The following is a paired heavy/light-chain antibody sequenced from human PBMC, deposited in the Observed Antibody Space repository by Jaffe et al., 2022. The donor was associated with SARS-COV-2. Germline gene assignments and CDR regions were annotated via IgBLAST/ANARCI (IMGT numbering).Heavy chain of an antibody. CDR1: GFTFSSYA. Sequence: EVQLLESGGGLVQPGGSLRLSCAASGFTFSSYAMSWVRQAPGKGLEWVSGISGSGGYAYYADSVKGRFTISRDNSKNTLYLQMNSLRVEDTAIYYCAKTKGAAAPGGAFDIWGQGTMVTVSS. D-gene: IGHD6-13*01. V-gene: IGHV3-23*01. J-gene: IGHJ3*02. CDR2: ISGSGGYA. CDR3: AKTKGAAAPGGAFDI.
Light chain of an antibody. CDR3: ATWDVSLNVVL. V-gene: IGLV1-44*01. CDR2: SST. J-gene: IGLJ2*01. CDR1: SSNIGSNT. Sequence: QSVLTQPPSASGTPGQRVTISCSGSSSNIGSNTVNWYQQLPGTAPKLLIYSSTQRPSGVPDRFSGSKSGTSASLAISGLQSEDEADYYCATWDVSLNVVLFGEGTKLTVL.